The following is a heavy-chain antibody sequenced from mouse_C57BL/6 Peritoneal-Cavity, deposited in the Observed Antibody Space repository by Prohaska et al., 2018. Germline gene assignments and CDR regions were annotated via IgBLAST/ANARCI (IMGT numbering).Heavy chain of an antibody. Sequence: CKASGYTFTTYGMSWVKQGPGKGVKWMGWINTYSGVPTYADDFKGRFAFSLETSASTAYLQINNLKNEDTATYFCARDGNYFDYWGQGTTLTVSS. J-gene: IGHJ2*01. D-gene: IGHD2-1*01. CDR3: ARDGNYFDY. CDR2: INTYSGVP. V-gene: IGHV9-3*01. CDR1: GYTFTTYG.